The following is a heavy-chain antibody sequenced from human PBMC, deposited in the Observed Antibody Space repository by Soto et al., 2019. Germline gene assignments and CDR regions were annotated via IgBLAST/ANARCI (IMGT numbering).Heavy chain of an antibody. V-gene: IGHV2-5*02. Sequence: SGPTLVNPTQTLTLTCTFSGFSLSTNGVGVGWIRQPPGRALEWLALIYWDDDKRYSPSLKTRLTITKDTSKNLVLLTMTNMDPVDTAVYYCARDRFASSWSYFDYWGQGTPVTVSS. CDR3: ARDRFASSWSYFDY. CDR1: GFSLSTNGVG. CDR2: IYWDDDK. J-gene: IGHJ4*02. D-gene: IGHD6-13*01.